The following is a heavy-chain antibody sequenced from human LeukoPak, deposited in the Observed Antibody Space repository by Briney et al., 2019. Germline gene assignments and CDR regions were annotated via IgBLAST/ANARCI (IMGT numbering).Heavy chain of an antibody. V-gene: IGHV4-59*08. J-gene: IGHJ3*02. CDR3: ASVGGSYFAFDI. Sequence: RPSETLSLTCSVSGGSISSYSWSWIRQPPGKGLEWIGYIYNSGSTNYNPSLKSRITISVDTPKNHFSLKLTSVTAADTAVYYCASVGGSYFAFDIWGQGTMVTVSS. CDR1: GGSISSYS. D-gene: IGHD1-26*01. CDR2: IYNSGST.